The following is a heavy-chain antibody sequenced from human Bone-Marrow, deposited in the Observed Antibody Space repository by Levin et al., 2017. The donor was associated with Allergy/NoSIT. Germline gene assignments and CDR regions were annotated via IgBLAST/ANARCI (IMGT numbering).Heavy chain of an antibody. V-gene: IGHV3-30*18. J-gene: IGHJ4*02. Sequence: GESLKISCAASGFIFSDSGLHWVRQAPGKGLEWVAFISYDGSNKYYADSVKGRFTISRDNSKNTLHLQMNSLRAEDTAVYYCAKDRFGELLYINHWGQGTLVTVSS. CDR2: ISYDGSNK. D-gene: IGHD3-10*01. CDR3: AKDRFGELLYINH. CDR1: GFIFSDSG.